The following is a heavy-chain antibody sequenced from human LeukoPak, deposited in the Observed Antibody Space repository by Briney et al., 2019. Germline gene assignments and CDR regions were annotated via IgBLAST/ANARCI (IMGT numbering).Heavy chain of an antibody. CDR2: INSDGSST. CDR1: GFIFSRDE. Sequence: PGGSLRLSCAASGFIFSRDEMNWVRQAPGKGLVWVSRINSDGSSTSYADSVKGRFTISRDNAKNTLYLQMNSLRAEGTAAYYCARGAVAGDYWGQGTLVTVSS. V-gene: IGHV3-74*01. J-gene: IGHJ4*02. D-gene: IGHD6-19*01. CDR3: ARGAVAGDY.